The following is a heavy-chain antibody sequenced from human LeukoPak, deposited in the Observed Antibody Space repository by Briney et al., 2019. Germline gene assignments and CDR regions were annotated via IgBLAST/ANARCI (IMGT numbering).Heavy chain of an antibody. D-gene: IGHD3-10*01. CDR2: ISGSGGST. V-gene: IGHV3-23*01. CDR1: GFTFSSYA. CDR3: AKDPYLRFGEPY. J-gene: IGHJ4*02. Sequence: PGGSLRLSCAASGFTFSSYAMSWVRQAPGKGLEWVSAISGSGGSTYYADSVKGRFTISRDNSKNTRYLQMNSLRAEDTAVYYCAKDPYLRFGEPYWGQGTLVTVSS.